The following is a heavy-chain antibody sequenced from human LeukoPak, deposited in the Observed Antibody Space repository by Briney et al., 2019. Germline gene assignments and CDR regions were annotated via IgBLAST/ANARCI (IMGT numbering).Heavy chain of an antibody. Sequence: GRSLRLSCAASGFTFGSYGMHWVRQAPGKGPEWVAVIWYDGSNKYYADSVKGRFTISRDNSKNTLYLQMNSLRAEDTAVYYCARDRGSGALASFDYWGQGTLVTVSS. CDR2: IWYDGSNK. D-gene: IGHD3-16*01. CDR3: ARDRGSGALASFDY. V-gene: IGHV3-33*01. CDR1: GFTFGSYG. J-gene: IGHJ4*02.